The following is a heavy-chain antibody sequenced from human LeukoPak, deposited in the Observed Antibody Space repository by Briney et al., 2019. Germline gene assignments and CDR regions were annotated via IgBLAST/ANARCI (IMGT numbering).Heavy chain of an antibody. D-gene: IGHD2-15*01. Sequence: SETLSLTCTVSGGSISSYYWSWIRQPPGKGLEWIAYISDIGSINYNPSLKSRVTISLDTSKNQFSLKLSSVTAADTAVYYCARGYSAQDIVVVVAATRGPFDYWGQGTLVTVSS. CDR2: ISDIGSI. CDR1: GGSISSYY. J-gene: IGHJ4*02. CDR3: ARGYSAQDIVVVVAATRGPFDY. V-gene: IGHV4-59*12.